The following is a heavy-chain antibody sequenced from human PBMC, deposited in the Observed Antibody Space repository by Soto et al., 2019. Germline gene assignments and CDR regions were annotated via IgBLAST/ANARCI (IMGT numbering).Heavy chain of an antibody. D-gene: IGHD3-22*01. Sequence: SETPSLTSTVSAGSISSSSSYWGWIRQPPGKGLEWIGSIYYSGSTYYNPSLKSRVTISVDTSKNQFSLKLSSVTAADTAVYYCARSVLNYYDSSGYYYVWNAFDIWGQGTMVT. CDR1: AGSISSSSSY. CDR3: ARSVLNYYDSSGYYYVWNAFDI. V-gene: IGHV4-39*01. J-gene: IGHJ3*02. CDR2: IYYSGST.